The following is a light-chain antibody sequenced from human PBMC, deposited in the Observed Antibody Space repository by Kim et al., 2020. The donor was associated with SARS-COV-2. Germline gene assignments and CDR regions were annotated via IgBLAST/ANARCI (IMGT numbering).Light chain of an antibody. CDR3: QVWDGDSDHVV. Sequence: SYELTQPPSVSVAPGKTAKISCGGSNFQSKSVHWYQQKAGQAPVLVVSDDSDRRSGIPERFSGSYSGNTATLTISSVEVGDEADYYCQVWDGDSDHVVFG. V-gene: IGLV3-21*03. J-gene: IGLJ2*01. CDR1: NFQSKS. CDR2: DDS.